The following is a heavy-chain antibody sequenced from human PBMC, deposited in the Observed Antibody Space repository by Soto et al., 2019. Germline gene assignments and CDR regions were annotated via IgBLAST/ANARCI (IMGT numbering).Heavy chain of an antibody. J-gene: IGHJ4*02. CDR1: GGTFSSYA. Sequence: SVKVSCKASGGTFSSYAISWVRQAPGQGLEWMGGIIPIFGTANYAQKFQGRVTITADESTSTAYMELSSLRSEDTAVYYCATRLEMATITGPFDYWGQGTLVTVSS. CDR2: IIPIFGTA. D-gene: IGHD5-12*01. V-gene: IGHV1-69*13. CDR3: ATRLEMATITGPFDY.